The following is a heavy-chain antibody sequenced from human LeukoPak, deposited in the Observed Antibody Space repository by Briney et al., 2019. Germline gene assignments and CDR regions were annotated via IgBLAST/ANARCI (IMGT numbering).Heavy chain of an antibody. Sequence: ASVKVSCKASGYTFTGYYMHWVRQAPGQGLEWMGWISPNSGGTNYAQKFQGRVTMTRDTSISTAYMELSRLRSDDTAVYYCARAQLLLPSYYYYYYMDVWGKGTTVTISS. CDR3: ARAQLLLPSYYYYYYMDV. J-gene: IGHJ6*03. CDR2: ISPNSGGT. CDR1: GYTFTGYY. V-gene: IGHV1-2*02. D-gene: IGHD2-15*01.